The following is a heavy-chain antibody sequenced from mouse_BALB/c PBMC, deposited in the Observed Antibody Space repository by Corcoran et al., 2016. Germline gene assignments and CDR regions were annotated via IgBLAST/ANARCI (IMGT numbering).Heavy chain of an antibody. J-gene: IGHJ2*01. Sequence: EVQLQQSGVELVKPGASVKLSCTASGFNIKDTYMHWVKQRPEQGLEWIGRIDPANGNTKYDPKFQGKATITADTSSNTAYLQLSSLTSEDTAVYYCARRGDDGRFDYWGQGTTLTVSS. CDR1: GFNIKDTY. V-gene: IGHV14-3*02. CDR2: IDPANGNT. CDR3: ARRGDDGRFDY. D-gene: IGHD2-12*01.